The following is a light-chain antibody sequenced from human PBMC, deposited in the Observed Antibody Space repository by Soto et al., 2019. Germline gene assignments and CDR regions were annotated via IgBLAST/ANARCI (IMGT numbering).Light chain of an antibody. J-gene: IGKJ5*01. CDR3: QQRRNKPPIT. V-gene: IGKV3-11*01. CDR2: DVS. CDR1: QSISNY. Sequence: EIVLTQSPATLSLSPGKRATLSCRASQSISNYLIWYQQKPGQAPRLLIYDVSNRAAGIPARFSGSGSGTDYTLLTSSIQPADFAVYYCQQRRNKPPITFGQGTRLEIK.